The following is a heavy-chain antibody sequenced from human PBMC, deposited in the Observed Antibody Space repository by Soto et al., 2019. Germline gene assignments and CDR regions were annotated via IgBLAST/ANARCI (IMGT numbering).Heavy chain of an antibody. CDR1: GGTFSSYT. CDR2: IIPILGIA. Sequence: QVQLVQSGAEVKKPGSSVKVSCKASGGTFSSYTISWVRQAPGQGLEWMGRIIPILGIANYAQKFQGRVTITADKSTSTAYMELSSLRSEDTAVYYCARALVALGHATEFDYWGQGTLVTVSS. CDR3: ARALVALGHATEFDY. J-gene: IGHJ4*02. V-gene: IGHV1-69*02. D-gene: IGHD2-15*01.